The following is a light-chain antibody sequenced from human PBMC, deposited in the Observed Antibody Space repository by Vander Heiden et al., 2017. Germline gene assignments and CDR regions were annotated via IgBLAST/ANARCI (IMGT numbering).Light chain of an antibody. CDR1: QDIGNY. V-gene: IGKV1-33*01. CDR2: DAS. CDR3: QQYAILPPT. Sequence: DIDMTQSLSSLAASVGDRVTIPCQASQDIGNYVNWYQQKPRKAPKLLIYDASKLEAGVPSRFSGSGAGTDFTVTINSLQPEDIATYCCQQYAILPPTFGRGTKLEI. J-gene: IGKJ2*01.